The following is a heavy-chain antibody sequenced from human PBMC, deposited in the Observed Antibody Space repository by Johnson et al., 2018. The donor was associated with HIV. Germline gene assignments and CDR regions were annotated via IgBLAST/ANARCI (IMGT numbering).Heavy chain of an antibody. D-gene: IGHD2-15*01. CDR3: ARDKYCSGGSCYLDAFDI. V-gene: IGHV3-7*01. Sequence: VQLVESGGGLVQPGGSLRLSCAASGFRFSNYWMSWVRQAPGKGLEWVANIKQDGNEKYSVDSVKGRFTISRDNAKNSLYLQMNSLRVEDTAVYYGARDKYCSGGSCYLDAFDIWGQGTMVIVSS. J-gene: IGHJ3*02. CDR2: IKQDGNEK. CDR1: GFRFSNYW.